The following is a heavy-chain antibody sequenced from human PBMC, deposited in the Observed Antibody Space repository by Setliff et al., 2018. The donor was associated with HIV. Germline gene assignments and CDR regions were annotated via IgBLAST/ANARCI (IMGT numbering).Heavy chain of an antibody. CDR2: IHPGDSNT. CDR3: ASSITVAAGRSHYYYAMDV. D-gene: IGHD1-20*01. Sequence: SGESLKISCKGSGYSFTSYWIGWVRQMAGKGLEWMGIIHPGDSNTRYSPSFQGQVTISADKSISTAYLQWSSLKASDTAMYYCASSITVAAGRSHYYYAMDVWGQGTTVTVS. CDR1: GYSFTSYW. V-gene: IGHV5-51*01. J-gene: IGHJ6*02.